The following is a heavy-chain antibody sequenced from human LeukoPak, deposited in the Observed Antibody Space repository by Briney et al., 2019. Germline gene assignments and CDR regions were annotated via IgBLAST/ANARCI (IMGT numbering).Heavy chain of an antibody. J-gene: IGHJ4*02. CDR2: ISGSGGST. CDR3: AKDHSSSKVAATPGDDY. V-gene: IGHV3-23*01. D-gene: IGHD2-15*01. Sequence: GGSLRLSCAASGFTFSSYWMSWVRQAPGKGLEWVSAISGSGGSTYYADSVKGRFTISRDNSKNTLYLQMNSLRAEDTAVYYCAKDHSSSKVAATPGDDYWGQGTLVTVSS. CDR1: GFTFSSYW.